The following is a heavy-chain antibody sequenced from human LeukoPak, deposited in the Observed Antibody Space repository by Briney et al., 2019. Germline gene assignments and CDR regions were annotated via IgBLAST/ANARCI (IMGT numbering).Heavy chain of an antibody. V-gene: IGHV5-51*01. D-gene: IGHD3-22*01. CDR1: GYSFTSYW. CDR2: IYPGDSDT. CDR3: ARHPNYYDSSGPFDAFDI. Sequence: GESLKISCKGSGYSFTSYWIGWVLQMPGKGLEWMVIIYPGDSDTRYSPSFQGQVTISADKSISTAYLQWSSLKASDTAMYYCARHPNYYDSSGPFDAFDIWGQGTMVTVSS. J-gene: IGHJ3*02.